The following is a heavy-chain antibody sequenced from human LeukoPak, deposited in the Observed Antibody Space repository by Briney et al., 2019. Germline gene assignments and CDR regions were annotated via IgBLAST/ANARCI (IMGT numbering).Heavy chain of an antibody. CDR3: ARQDYVSFDY. D-gene: IGHD4-17*01. CDR1: GGSFSGYY. CDR2: IYYSGST. J-gene: IGHJ4*02. Sequence: SETLSLTCAVYGGSFSGYYWSWIRQPPGKGLEWIGSIYYSGSTYYNPSLKSRVTISVDTSKNQFSLKLSSVTATDTAVYYCARQDYVSFDYWGQGTLVTVSS. V-gene: IGHV4-34*01.